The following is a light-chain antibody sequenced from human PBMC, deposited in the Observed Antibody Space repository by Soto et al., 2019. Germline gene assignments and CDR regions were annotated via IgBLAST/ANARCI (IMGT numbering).Light chain of an antibody. J-gene: IGKJ4*01. CDR2: DAS. V-gene: IGKV3-20*01. CDR1: QSVSSSY. Sequence: EIVLTQSPGTLSLSPGERATLSCRASQSVSSSYLAWYQKKPGQAPRLLIYDASSRATGIPDRFSGSGSGTDFTLTSSRLEPEDVGVYYCQQYGSSPTFGGGTKVEIK. CDR3: QQYGSSPT.